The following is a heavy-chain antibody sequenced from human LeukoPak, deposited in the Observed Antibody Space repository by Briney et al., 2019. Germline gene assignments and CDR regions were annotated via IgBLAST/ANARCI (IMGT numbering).Heavy chain of an antibody. Sequence: SGTLSLTCTVSGGSISSSSYYWGWIRQPPGKGLEWIGSIYYSGSTYYNPSLKSRVTISVDTSKKQFSLKLSSVTAADRALYYCAREVFGPGGAFDIWGQGTMVTVSS. J-gene: IGHJ3*02. V-gene: IGHV4-39*07. D-gene: IGHD3-16*01. CDR1: GGSISSSSYY. CDR3: AREVFGPGGAFDI. CDR2: IYYSGST.